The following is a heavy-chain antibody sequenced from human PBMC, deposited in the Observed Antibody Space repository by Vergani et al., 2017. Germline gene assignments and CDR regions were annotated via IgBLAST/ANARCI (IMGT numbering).Heavy chain of an antibody. J-gene: IGHJ3*02. D-gene: IGHD5-18*01. CDR1: GRSISDTHW. CDR2: IYHSGST. Sequence: QVQLQESGPGLVKPPGTLSLTCAVSGRSISDTHWWSWVRQSPGKGLEWIGEIYHSGSTNYNPSLQSRVTISVDKSKSQFSLRLTSVTAADTAVYYCARVGLQLWRTFDIWGQGTMVTVSS. V-gene: IGHV4-4*03. CDR3: ARVGLQLWRTFDI.